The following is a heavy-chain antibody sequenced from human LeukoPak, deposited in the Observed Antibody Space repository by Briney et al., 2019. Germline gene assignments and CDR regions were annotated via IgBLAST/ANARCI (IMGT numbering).Heavy chain of an antibody. V-gene: IGHV3-30*02. CDR3: AKETYRHNWFDP. J-gene: IGHJ5*02. CDR1: GFTFSSHG. Sequence: QPGGSLRLSCAASGFTFSSHGMHWVRQAPGKGLEWVAFIRYDGSNKYYADSVKGRFTISRDNSKNTLYLQMNSLRAEDTAVYYCAKETYRHNWFDPWGQGTLVTVSS. D-gene: IGHD1-14*01. CDR2: IRYDGSNK.